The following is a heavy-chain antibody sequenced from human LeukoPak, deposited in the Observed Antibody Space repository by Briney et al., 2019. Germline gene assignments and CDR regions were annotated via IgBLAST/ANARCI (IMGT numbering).Heavy chain of an antibody. CDR2: INHSGST. V-gene: IGHV4-34*01. D-gene: IGHD4-17*01. CDR1: GGSFSGYY. CDR3: ARGTMTTVTYYFDY. Sequence: SETLSLTCAVYGGSFSGYYWSWIRQPPGKGLEWIGEINHSGSTNYNPSLKSRVTISVDTSKNQLSLKLSSVTAADTAVYYCARGTMTTVTYYFDYWGQGTLVTVSS. J-gene: IGHJ4*02.